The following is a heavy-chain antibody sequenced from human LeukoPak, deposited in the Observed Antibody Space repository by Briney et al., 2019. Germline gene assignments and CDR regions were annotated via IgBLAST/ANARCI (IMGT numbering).Heavy chain of an antibody. J-gene: IGHJ4*02. CDR2: ITSNGGST. CDR3: AKDPFLSPSSGGLYYFDY. Sequence: PGGSLRLSCAASGFTFSNYAMHWVRQAPGKGLEYVSGITSNGGSTYYANSVKGRFTIFRDNSKNTLDLQMGSLRAEDMAVYYCAKDPFLSPSSGGLYYFDYWGQGTLVTVSS. CDR1: GFTFSNYA. V-gene: IGHV3-64*01. D-gene: IGHD3-22*01.